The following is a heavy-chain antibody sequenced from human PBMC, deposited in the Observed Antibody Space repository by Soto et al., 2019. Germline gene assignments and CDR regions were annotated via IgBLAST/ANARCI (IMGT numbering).Heavy chain of an antibody. Sequence: GGSLRLSCAASGFTFSSYWMHWVRQAPGKGLVWVSRINSDGSSTSYADSVKGRFTISRDNAKNTLYLQMNSLRAEDTAVYYCVAGEIAGGLDFDYWGQGTLVTVSS. CDR3: VAGEIAGGLDFDY. CDR1: GFTFSSYW. CDR2: INSDGSST. J-gene: IGHJ4*02. D-gene: IGHD6-19*01. V-gene: IGHV3-74*01.